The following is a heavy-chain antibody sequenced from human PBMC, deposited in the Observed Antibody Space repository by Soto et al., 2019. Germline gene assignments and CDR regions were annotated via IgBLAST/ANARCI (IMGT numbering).Heavy chain of an antibody. Sequence: SPTLSLTCVISGDSVSSNSAAWNWIRLSPSRGLEWLARTYYRSRWYNDYAVFVRSRITVNPDTSKNQFSLQLTSVTPEDTAVYYCAGTTSHQWYYMDVWGKGTTVTVSS. D-gene: IGHD1-7*01. CDR1: GDSVSSNSAA. J-gene: IGHJ6*03. CDR3: AGTTSHQWYYMDV. CDR2: TYYRSRWYN. V-gene: IGHV6-1*01.